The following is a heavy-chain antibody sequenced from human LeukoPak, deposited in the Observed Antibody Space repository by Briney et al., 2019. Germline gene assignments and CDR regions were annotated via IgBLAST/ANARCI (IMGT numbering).Heavy chain of an antibody. V-gene: IGHV4-39*01. D-gene: IGHD5-18*01. CDR1: GGSISSSSYY. Sequence: SKTLSLTCSVSGGSISSSSYYWGWIRQPPGKGLVWIGSIYYSGSTYYNPSLKSRVTISVDTSKNQFSLKLSSVTAADTAVYYCARRLRGYSYGIDYWGQGTLVTVSS. J-gene: IGHJ4*02. CDR2: IYYSGST. CDR3: ARRLRGYSYGIDY.